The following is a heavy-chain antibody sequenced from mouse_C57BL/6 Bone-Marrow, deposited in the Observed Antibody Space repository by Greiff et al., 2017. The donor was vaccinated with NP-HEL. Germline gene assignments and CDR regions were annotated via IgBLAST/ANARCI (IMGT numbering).Heavy chain of an antibody. CDR3: ARDDYDVGWFAY. Sequence: EVKLQQSGPELVKPGASVKISCKASGYTFTDYYMNWVKQSHGKSLEWIGDINPNNGGTSYNQKFKGKATLTVDKSSSTAYMELRSLTSEDSAVYYCARDDYDVGWFAYWGQGTLVTVSA. V-gene: IGHV1-26*01. D-gene: IGHD2-4*01. J-gene: IGHJ3*01. CDR1: GYTFTDYY. CDR2: INPNNGGT.